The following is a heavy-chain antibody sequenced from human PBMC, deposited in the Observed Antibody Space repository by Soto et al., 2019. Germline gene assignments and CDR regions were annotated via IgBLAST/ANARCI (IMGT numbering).Heavy chain of an antibody. D-gene: IGHD6-6*01. CDR1: GYSFTSYW. J-gene: IGHJ6*02. V-gene: IGHV5-51*01. CDR3: ARTRSFTLGFYYDGMDV. Sequence: GESLKISCKGSGYSFTSYWIGWVRQMPGKGLEWMGIIYPGDSDTRYSPSFQGQVTISADKSLRTAYLQWTSLKASDTALYYCARTRSFTLGFYYDGMDVWGQGTTVTVYS. CDR2: IYPGDSDT.